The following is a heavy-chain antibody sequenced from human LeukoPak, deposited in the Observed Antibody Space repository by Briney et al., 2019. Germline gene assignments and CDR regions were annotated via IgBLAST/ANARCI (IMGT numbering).Heavy chain of an antibody. CDR3: AYIAGSRFDY. CDR1: GVSISSYY. V-gene: IGHV4-59*01. CDR2: IYYSGST. J-gene: IGHJ4*02. Sequence: PSETLSLTCTVSGVSISSYYWSWIRQPPGKGLEWIGYIYYSGSTNHNPSLKSRVTMSIDTSKSQFSLKLDSVTTADTAVYYCAYIAGSRFDYWGRGVLVTVSS. D-gene: IGHD1-14*01.